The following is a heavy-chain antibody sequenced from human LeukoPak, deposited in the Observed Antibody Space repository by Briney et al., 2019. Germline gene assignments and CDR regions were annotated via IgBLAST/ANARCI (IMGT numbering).Heavy chain of an antibody. J-gene: IGHJ4*02. Sequence: AGGSLRLSCAASGFTFSSSAMSWVRQAPGKGLEWVSAISNNGGYTYYADSVLGRFTISRDNSKSTLCLQMNSLRAEDTAVYYCAKQLGYCSDGSCYFPYWGQGTLVTVSS. CDR3: AKQLGYCSDGSCYFPY. D-gene: IGHD2-15*01. CDR1: GFTFSSSA. CDR2: ISNNGGYT. V-gene: IGHV3-23*01.